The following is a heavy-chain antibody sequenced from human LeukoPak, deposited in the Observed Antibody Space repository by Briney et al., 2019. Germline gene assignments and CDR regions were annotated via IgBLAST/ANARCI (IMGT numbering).Heavy chain of an antibody. V-gene: IGHV4-59*01. CDR2: IYYSGST. CDR1: GGSISSYY. D-gene: IGHD5-18*01. Sequence: SETLSLTCTVSGGSISSYYWSWIRQPPGKGLEWIGYIYYSGSTNYNPSLKSRVTISVDTSKNQFSLKLSSVTAADTAVYYCARAGYSYGYDYWGQGTLVTVSS. CDR3: ARAGYSYGYDY. J-gene: IGHJ4*02.